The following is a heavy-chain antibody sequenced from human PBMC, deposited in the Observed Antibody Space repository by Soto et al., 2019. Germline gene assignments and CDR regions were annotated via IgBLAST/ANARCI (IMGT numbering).Heavy chain of an antibody. CDR3: AKGPHSASGYYYMDV. D-gene: IGHD3-10*01. J-gene: IGHJ6*03. V-gene: IGHV3-23*01. CDR2: ISGSGGST. Sequence: PGGSLRLSCAASGFTFSSYAMSWVRQAPEKGLEWVSAISGSGGSTYYADSVKGRFTTSRDNSKNTLYLQMNSLRAEDTAVYYCAKGPHSASGYYYMDVWGKGTTVTVSS. CDR1: GFTFSSYA.